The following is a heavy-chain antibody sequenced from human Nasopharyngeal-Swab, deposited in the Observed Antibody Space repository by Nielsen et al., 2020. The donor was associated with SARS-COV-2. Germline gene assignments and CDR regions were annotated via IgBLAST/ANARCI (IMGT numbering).Heavy chain of an antibody. CDR3: ARSSGWYYFDY. Sequence: SLKISCAASGFTFDDYAMHWVRQAPGKGLEWVSGISWNSGSIGYADSVKGRFTISRDNAKNSLYLQMNSLRAEDTAVYYCARSSGWYYFDYWGQGTLVTVSS. J-gene: IGHJ4*02. D-gene: IGHD6-19*01. V-gene: IGHV3-9*01. CDR2: ISWNSGSI. CDR1: GFTFDDYA.